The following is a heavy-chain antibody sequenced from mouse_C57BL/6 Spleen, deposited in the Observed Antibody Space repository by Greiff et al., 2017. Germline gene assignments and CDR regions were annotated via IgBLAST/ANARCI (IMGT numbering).Heavy chain of an antibody. D-gene: IGHD1-1*01. V-gene: IGHV14-3*01. J-gene: IGHJ2*01. CDR2: IDPSNGNT. CDR1: GFNIKNTY. Sequence: DVQLQESVAVLVRPGASVKLSCTASGFNIKNTYMHWVKQRPEQGLEWIGSIDPSNGNTKYAPKFQGKATFTADKSSNTAYLKLSSLTSEDTAIYYCARRATSLYYFDYWGQGTTLTVSS. CDR3: ARRATSLYYFDY.